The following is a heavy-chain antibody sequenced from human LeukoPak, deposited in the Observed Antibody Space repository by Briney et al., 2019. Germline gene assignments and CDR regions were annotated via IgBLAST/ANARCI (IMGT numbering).Heavy chain of an antibody. V-gene: IGHV4-59*01. CDR3: ARSYSTITMVRGFDP. J-gene: IGHJ5*02. CDR1: GGSISRYY. CDR2: IYYSGST. D-gene: IGHD3-10*01. Sequence: ETLSLTCTVSGGSISRYYWSWIRQPPGKGLELIGYIYYSGSTNYNPSLKSRVTISVDTSKNQFSLKLSSVTAADTAVYYCARSYSTITMVRGFDPWGQGTLVTVSS.